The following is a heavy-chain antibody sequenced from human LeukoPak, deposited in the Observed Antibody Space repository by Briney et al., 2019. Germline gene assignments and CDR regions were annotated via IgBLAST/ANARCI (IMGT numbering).Heavy chain of an antibody. CDR1: GGSFSGYY. CDR3: ARDRVGGLRRENSPI. CDR2: INHSGST. D-gene: IGHD2-21*01. Sequence: SETLSLTCAVYGGSFSGYYWSWIRQPPGKGLEWIGEINHSGSTNYNPSLKRRVIISVDTSRNQFSLKLSSVTAADTAVYYCARDRVGGLRRENSPIWGQGTMVTVSS. V-gene: IGHV4-34*01. J-gene: IGHJ3*02.